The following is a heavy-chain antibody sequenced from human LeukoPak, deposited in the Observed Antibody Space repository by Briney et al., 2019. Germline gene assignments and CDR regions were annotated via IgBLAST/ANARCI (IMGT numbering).Heavy chain of an antibody. D-gene: IGHD2-15*01. CDR1: GYTFTSYD. V-gene: IGHV1-8*01. J-gene: IGHJ3*02. Sequence: ASVKVSCKASGYTFTSYDIHWVRQATGQGLEWMGWMNPNGGNTGYAQKFQGRVTMTRNTSISTAYMELSSLRSEDTAVYYCARGAYCSGGSCYRAEDAFDIWGQGTMVTVSS. CDR2: MNPNGGNT. CDR3: ARGAYCSGGSCYRAEDAFDI.